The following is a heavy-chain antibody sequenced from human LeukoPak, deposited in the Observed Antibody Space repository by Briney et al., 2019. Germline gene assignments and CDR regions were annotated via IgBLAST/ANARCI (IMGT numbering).Heavy chain of an antibody. V-gene: IGHV3-23*01. J-gene: IGHJ4*02. D-gene: IGHD3-9*01. Sequence: GGSLRLSCAASGFTFSSYAMSWVRQAPGKGLEWVSAISGSGGSTYYADSVKGRFTISRDNSKNTLYLQMNSLRGEDTAVYYCARGRYDILTGPGPFDYWGQGTLVTVSS. CDR3: ARGRYDILTGPGPFDY. CDR1: GFTFSSYA. CDR2: ISGSGGST.